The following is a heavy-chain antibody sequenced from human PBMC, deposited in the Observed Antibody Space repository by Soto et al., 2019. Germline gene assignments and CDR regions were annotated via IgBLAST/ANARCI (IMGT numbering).Heavy chain of an antibody. V-gene: IGHV5-51*01. Sequence: PGESLKISCKGSGYSFTSYWIGWVRQMPGKGLEWMGIVYPGDSDTRYSPSFQGQVTISADKSISTAYLQWSSLKASDTAMYYCARQAIAVAPLYYYYGMDVWGQGTTVTV. J-gene: IGHJ6*02. D-gene: IGHD6-19*01. CDR3: ARQAIAVAPLYYYYGMDV. CDR1: GYSFTSYW. CDR2: VYPGDSDT.